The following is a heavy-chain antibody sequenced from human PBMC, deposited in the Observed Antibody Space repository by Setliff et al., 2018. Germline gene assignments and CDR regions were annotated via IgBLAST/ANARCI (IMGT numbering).Heavy chain of an antibody. CDR2: ISSSGSTI. V-gene: IGHV3-48*03. CDR1: GFTFSSYE. Sequence: PGGSLRLSCAASGFTFSSYEMNWVRQAPGKGLEWVSYISSSGSTIFYADSVKGRFTISRDSAKNSLYLQMNSLRAEDTAVYYCARDGRTRYYYYYMDVWGKGTTVTVPS. J-gene: IGHJ6*03. CDR3: ARDGRTRYYYYYMDV.